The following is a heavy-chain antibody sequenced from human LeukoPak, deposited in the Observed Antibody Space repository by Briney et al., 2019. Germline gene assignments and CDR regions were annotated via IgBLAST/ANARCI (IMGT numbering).Heavy chain of an antibody. D-gene: IGHD2-2*02. J-gene: IGHJ4*02. CDR1: GYTFTSYG. Sequence: ASVKVSCKASGYTFTSYGISWVRQAPGQGLEWMGWISAYSGNTNYAQKLQGRVTMTTDTSTSTAYMELRSLRSDDTAVYYCARDLVYCSSTSCYTGLDYWGQGTLVTVSS. V-gene: IGHV1-18*01. CDR3: ARDLVYCSSTSCYTGLDY. CDR2: ISAYSGNT.